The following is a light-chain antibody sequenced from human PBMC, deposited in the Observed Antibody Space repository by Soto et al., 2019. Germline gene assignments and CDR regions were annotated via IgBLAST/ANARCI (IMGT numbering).Light chain of an antibody. J-gene: IGKJ4*01. CDR2: AAS. CDR1: QGIGIY. V-gene: IGKV1-27*01. Sequence: DIQMTQSPSSLSASLGDRVTITCRASQGIGIYLAWFQQRPGKVPKLLIYAASTLQSGFPSRFSGSGSGTDFTLTISSLQPEDVATYYCQKYNSAPLTFGGGTRVEIK. CDR3: QKYNSAPLT.